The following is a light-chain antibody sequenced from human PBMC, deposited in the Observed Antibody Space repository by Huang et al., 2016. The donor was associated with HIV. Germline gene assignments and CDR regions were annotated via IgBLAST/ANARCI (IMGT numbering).Light chain of an antibody. J-gene: IGKJ2*01. CDR3: QQRSNWPPYT. CDR1: QSVSRY. Sequence: EIVLTQSPATLSLSPGDRVTLSCRASQSVSRYLAWYQQKPGQAPRLLIYDASNRATGIPARFSGSGSGTDFTLTISSLEPEDFAVYYCQQRSNWPPYTFGQGTKLEIK. V-gene: IGKV3-11*01. CDR2: DAS.